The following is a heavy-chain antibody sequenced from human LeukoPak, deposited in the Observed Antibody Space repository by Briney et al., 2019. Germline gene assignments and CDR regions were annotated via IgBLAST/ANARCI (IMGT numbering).Heavy chain of an antibody. Sequence: ASVKVSCKVSGYTLTELSMHWVRQAPGKGLEWMGGFDPEDGETIYAQKFQGRVTMTEDTSTDTAYMELSSLRSEDTAVYYCATVRITMVRGAYAGAYYFDYWGQGTLVTVSS. CDR2: FDPEDGET. J-gene: IGHJ4*02. CDR3: ATVRITMVRGAYAGAYYFDY. CDR1: GYTLTELS. V-gene: IGHV1-24*01. D-gene: IGHD3-10*01.